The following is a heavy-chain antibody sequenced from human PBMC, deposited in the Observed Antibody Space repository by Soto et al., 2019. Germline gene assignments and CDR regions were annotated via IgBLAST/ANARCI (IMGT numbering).Heavy chain of an antibody. J-gene: IGHJ4*02. D-gene: IGHD6-19*01. V-gene: IGHV1-3*01. CDR2: INAGNGNT. CDR3: VRDGAVAGDSNFDY. CDR1: GYTFTPYA. Sequence: QVQLVQSGAEVKKPGASVKVSCKASGYTFTPYAMHWVRQAPGQRLEWMGWINAGNGNTKYSQKFQGRVTISTDTSASTSYMELSSLRSEDTAVYYCVRDGAVAGDSNFDYWGQGTLVTVSS.